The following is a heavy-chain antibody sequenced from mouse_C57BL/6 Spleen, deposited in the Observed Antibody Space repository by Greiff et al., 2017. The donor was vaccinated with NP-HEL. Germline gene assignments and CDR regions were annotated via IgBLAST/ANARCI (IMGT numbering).Heavy chain of an antibody. CDR3: TSIQFNTTPMDY. D-gene: IGHD1-1*01. Sequence: EVKLVESGGGLVQPGGSMKLSCAASGFTFSDAWMDWVRQSPEKGLEWVAEISNKDNNHATYYAVSVKGRLTISRNDSKSSVYLQMNILRAEDTGIDYCTSIQFNTTPMDYWGQGTSVTVSS. CDR2: ISNKDNNHAT. CDR1: GFTFSDAW. J-gene: IGHJ4*01. V-gene: IGHV6-6*01.